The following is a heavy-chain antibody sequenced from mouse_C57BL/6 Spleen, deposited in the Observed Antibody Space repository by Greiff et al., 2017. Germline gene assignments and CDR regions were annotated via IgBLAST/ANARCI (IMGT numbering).Heavy chain of an antibody. Sequence: EVKLVESGGGLVKPGGSLKLSCAASGFTFSDYGMHWVRQAPEKGLEWVAYISSGSSTNYYADTVKGRFTISRDNAKNTLFLQMTSLRSEDTAMYYCARDGYYVNYAMDYWGQGTSVTVSS. CDR3: ARDGYYVNYAMDY. CDR1: GFTFSDYG. CDR2: ISSGSSTN. D-gene: IGHD2-3*01. J-gene: IGHJ4*01. V-gene: IGHV5-17*01.